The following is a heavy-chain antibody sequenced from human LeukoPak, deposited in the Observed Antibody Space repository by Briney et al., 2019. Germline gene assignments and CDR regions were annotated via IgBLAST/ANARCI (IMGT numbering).Heavy chain of an antibody. V-gene: IGHV5-51*01. CDR1: GSIFTSYW. D-gene: IGHD3-9*01. CDR3: ARQPAYYDILTGYPSYGMDV. J-gene: IGHJ6*04. CDR2: IYPGDSDT. Sequence: HGESLKISCKGSGSIFTSYWIGGVRQMPGKGLEWMGIIYPGDSDTRYSPSFQGQVTISADKSISTAYLQWSSLKASDTAMYYCARQPAYYDILTGYPSYGMDVWGKGTTVTVSS.